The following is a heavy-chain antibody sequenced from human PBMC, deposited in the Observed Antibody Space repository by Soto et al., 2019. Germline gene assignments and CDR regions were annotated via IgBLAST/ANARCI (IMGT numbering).Heavy chain of an antibody. D-gene: IGHD5-18*01. CDR3: ARFVDTAMATGFDY. CDR2: VIPIFGTA. J-gene: IGHJ4*02. Sequence: GAAVKGSCKASGGTFSSYAISWGRQAPGQGLEWVGGVIPIFGTANYAQKFQGRVTVTPDESTSTAYMELSTLRSEDTAVYYCARFVDTAMATGFDYWGQGTRVIVSS. V-gene: IGHV1-69*13. CDR1: GGTFSSYA.